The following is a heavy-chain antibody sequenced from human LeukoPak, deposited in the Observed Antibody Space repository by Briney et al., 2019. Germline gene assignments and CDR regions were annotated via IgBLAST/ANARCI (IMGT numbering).Heavy chain of an antibody. CDR2: ILPGDSDT. CDR1: GYTFTSHW. Sequence: GESLKISCKTSGYTFTSHWIGWVRQMPGNGLEWMGMILPGDSDTRFRPSFQGPVTISADKSISTAYLQWSGLKASDTAMYYCARLPSTLTTFEYYFDYWGQGSLVTVSS. CDR3: ARLPSTLTTFEYYFDY. D-gene: IGHD4-11*01. J-gene: IGHJ4*02. V-gene: IGHV5-51*01.